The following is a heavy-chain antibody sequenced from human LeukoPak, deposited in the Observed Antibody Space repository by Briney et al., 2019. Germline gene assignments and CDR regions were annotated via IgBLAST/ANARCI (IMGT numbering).Heavy chain of an antibody. V-gene: IGHV3-73*01. Sequence: GGSLRLSCAASGFTFSGSAMHWVRQASGKGLEWVGRIRSKAISYATAYAASLKGRYTTSRDDSKNTPYPQLNGLKTEDTAGYYCISHEEPTTVTTFDYWGQATLVTVSS. J-gene: IGHJ4*02. CDR1: GFTFSGSA. D-gene: IGHD4-17*01. CDR2: IRSKAISYAT. CDR3: ISHEEPTTVTTFDY.